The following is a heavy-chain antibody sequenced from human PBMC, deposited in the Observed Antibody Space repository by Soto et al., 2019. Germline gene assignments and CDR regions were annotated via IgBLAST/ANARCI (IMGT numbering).Heavy chain of an antibody. CDR1: GFTFSSYG. CDR2: ISYDGNTK. CDR3: AKDHGQKAVTGTRESSLNLLFDY. D-gene: IGHD6-19*01. Sequence: GGSLRLSCAASGFTFSSYGMHWVRQAPGKGLEWVAVISYDGNTKYHADSVKGRFTISRDNSKNTLFLQMNSLRTEDTAFYYCAKDHGQKAVTGTRESSLNLLFDYWGQGTLVTVSS. J-gene: IGHJ4*02. V-gene: IGHV3-30*18.